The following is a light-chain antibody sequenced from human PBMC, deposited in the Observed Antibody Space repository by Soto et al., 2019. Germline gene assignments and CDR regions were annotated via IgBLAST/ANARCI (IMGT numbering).Light chain of an antibody. CDR2: SNN. CDR1: SSNIGSNT. V-gene: IGLV1-44*01. J-gene: IGLJ1*01. Sequence: QSVLTQPPSASGTPGQRVTISCSGSSSNIGSNTVNWYQQLPGTAPKLLIYSNNQRPSGVPDQFSGSKSGTSASLAISGLQSEDEADYYCAAWDDSLNGQVFGTGTKVTVL. CDR3: AAWDDSLNGQV.